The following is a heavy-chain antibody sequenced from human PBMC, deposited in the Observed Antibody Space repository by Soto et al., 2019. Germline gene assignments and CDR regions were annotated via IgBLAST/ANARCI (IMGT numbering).Heavy chain of an antibody. D-gene: IGHD6-19*01. CDR1: GDSMSSSDYY. Sequence: SETLSLTCAVSGDSMSSSDYYWGWIRQPPGKGLEWIGSIYYSGSTYYNPSLQSRVAISVDTSKNQFSRKLKSVTAADTAIYYCARRTVNIRTFYSGLKTHCFDYWGQGAPVTVSS. CDR3: ARRTVNIRTFYSGLKTHCFDY. V-gene: IGHV4-39*01. CDR2: IYYSGST. J-gene: IGHJ4*02.